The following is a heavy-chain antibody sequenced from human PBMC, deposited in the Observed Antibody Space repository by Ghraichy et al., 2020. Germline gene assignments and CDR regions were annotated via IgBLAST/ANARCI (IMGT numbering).Heavy chain of an antibody. CDR3: ARIGYDFDN. CDR2: INTNSGAP. D-gene: IGHD5-12*01. Sequence: ASVKVSCKASGYSFNSYATNWVRQAPGQGLEYMGWINTNSGAPTYAQGFAGRFVFSLDTSVSTAFLQITSLKAEDTAVYYCARIGYDFDNWGQGTLVTVSS. V-gene: IGHV7-4-1*02. J-gene: IGHJ4*02. CDR1: GYSFNSYA.